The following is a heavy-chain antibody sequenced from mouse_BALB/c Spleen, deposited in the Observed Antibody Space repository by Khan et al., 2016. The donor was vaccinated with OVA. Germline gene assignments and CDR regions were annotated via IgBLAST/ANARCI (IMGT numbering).Heavy chain of an antibody. Sequence: EVQLVESGPGLVKPSQSLSLTCTVTGYSITSDYAWNWIRQFPGNKLGWMGYISYSGRTSYNPSLKSRISITRDTTKNQFFLQLTSVTTEDTATYYCARSVTITTVVATDFDYWGQGTTLTVSS. CDR1: GYSITSDYA. CDR3: ARSVTITTVVATDFDY. CDR2: ISYSGRT. J-gene: IGHJ2*01. V-gene: IGHV3-2*02. D-gene: IGHD1-1*01.